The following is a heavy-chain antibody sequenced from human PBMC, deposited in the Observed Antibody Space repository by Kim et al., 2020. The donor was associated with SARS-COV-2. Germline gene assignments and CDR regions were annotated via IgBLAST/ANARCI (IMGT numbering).Heavy chain of an antibody. J-gene: IGHJ4*02. D-gene: IGHD3-22*01. Sequence: SETLSLTCTVSGGSISSSSYYWGWIRQPPGKGLEWIGSIYYSGSTYYNPSLKSRVTISVDTSKNQFSLKLSSVTAADTAVYYCARQVWVTMIVVPFFDYWGQGTLVTVSS. CDR2: IYYSGST. V-gene: IGHV4-39*01. CDR3: ARQVWVTMIVVPFFDY. CDR1: GGSISSSSYY.